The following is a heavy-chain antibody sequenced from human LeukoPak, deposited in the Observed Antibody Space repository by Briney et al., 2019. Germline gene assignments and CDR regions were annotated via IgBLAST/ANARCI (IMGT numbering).Heavy chain of an antibody. CDR1: GFTVSSNS. CDR3: AGRAGAYSHPYDY. V-gene: IGHV3-53*01. CDR2: IYSDNT. D-gene: IGHD4/OR15-4a*01. Sequence: PGGSLRLSCTVSGFTVSSNSMSWVRQAPGKGLGWVSFIYSDNTHYSDSVKGRFTISRDNSKNTLYLQMNSLRAEDTAVYYCAGRAGAYSHPYDYWGQGTLVTVSS. J-gene: IGHJ4*02.